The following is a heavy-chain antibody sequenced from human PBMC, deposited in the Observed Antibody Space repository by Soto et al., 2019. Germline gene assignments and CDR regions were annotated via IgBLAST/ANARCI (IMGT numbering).Heavy chain of an antibody. CDR2: ISSSSSYI. Sequence: GGSLRLSCAASGFTFSSYSMNWVRQAPGKGLEWVSSISSSSSYIYYADSVKGRFTISRDNAKNSLYLQMNSLRAEDTAVYYCARDTYYYGSGSYYPYYGMDVWGQGTTVTVSS. CDR3: ARDTYYYGSGSYYPYYGMDV. D-gene: IGHD3-10*01. CDR1: GFTFSSYS. V-gene: IGHV3-21*04. J-gene: IGHJ6*02.